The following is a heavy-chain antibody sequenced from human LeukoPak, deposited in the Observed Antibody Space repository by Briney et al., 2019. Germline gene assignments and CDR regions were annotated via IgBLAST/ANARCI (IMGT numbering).Heavy chain of an antibody. CDR1: GFTSSSYW. J-gene: IGHJ5*02. CDR3: VRGRGSYGWFDP. V-gene: IGHV3-74*01. Sequence: GGSLRLSCAASGFTSSSYWMHWVRQVPGKGLVWVSRISGDGTARNYADSVKGRFTISRDDAKNTVDLQMSSLRGEDTAVYYCVRGRGSYGWFDPWGQGTLVTVSS. CDR2: ISGDGTAR. D-gene: IGHD3-10*01.